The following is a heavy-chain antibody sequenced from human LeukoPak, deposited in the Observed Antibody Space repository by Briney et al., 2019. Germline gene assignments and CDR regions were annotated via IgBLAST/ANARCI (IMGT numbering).Heavy chain of an antibody. D-gene: IGHD2-2*01. CDR3: ARDRPLIVVVPAAIGYYYGMDV. J-gene: IGHJ6*02. CDR1: GFTFSSYT. Sequence: GGSLRLSCAASGFTFSSYTMNWVRQAPGKGLEWVSSISSRNIYIYYADSVKGRFTISRDNAKNSLYLQMNSLRVEDTAVYYCARDRPLIVVVPAAIGYYYGMDVWGQGTTVTVSS. V-gene: IGHV3-21*01. CDR2: ISSRNIYI.